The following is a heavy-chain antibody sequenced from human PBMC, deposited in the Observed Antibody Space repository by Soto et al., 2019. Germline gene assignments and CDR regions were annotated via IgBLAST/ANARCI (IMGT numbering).Heavy chain of an antibody. CDR2: ISSSSSYI. Sequence: EVQLVESGGGLVKPGGSLRLSCAASGFTFSSYSMNWVRQAPGKGLEWVSSISSSSSYIYYADSVKGRFTISRDNAKNSRYLQMTSLRAEDTAVYYCARDQPGYSYGYGLGYCGQGTLVTVSS. V-gene: IGHV3-21*01. J-gene: IGHJ4*02. CDR3: ARDQPGYSYGYGLGY. D-gene: IGHD5-18*01. CDR1: GFTFSSYS.